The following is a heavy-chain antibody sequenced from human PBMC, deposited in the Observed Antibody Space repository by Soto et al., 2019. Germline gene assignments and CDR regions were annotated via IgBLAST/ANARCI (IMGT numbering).Heavy chain of an antibody. J-gene: IGHJ6*03. CDR1: GFTVSNDC. V-gene: IGHV3-66*01. Sequence: GGSLRLSCVASGFTVSNDCMSWVRQAPGKGLEWVSLIYRDGTTHYTDSVKGRFTISRDISKNTLFLQMSRLRAEDTAVYYCTRDSRLWFGSYGYYYYYMDVWGKGTTVTVSS. D-gene: IGHD3-10*01. CDR2: IYRDGTT. CDR3: TRDSRLWFGSYGYYYYYMDV.